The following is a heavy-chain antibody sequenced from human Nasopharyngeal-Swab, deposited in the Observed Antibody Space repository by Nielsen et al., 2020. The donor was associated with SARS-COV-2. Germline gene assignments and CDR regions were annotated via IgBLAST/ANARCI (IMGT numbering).Heavy chain of an antibody. V-gene: IGHV4-34*01. CDR1: GGSFSGYY. Sequence: GSLRLSCAVYGGSFSGYYWSWIRQPPGKGLEWIGEINHSGSTNYNPSLKSRVTISVDTSKNQFSLKLSSVTAADTAVYYCARGGGYFDWFQPPLGYYGMDVWGQGTTVTVSS. J-gene: IGHJ6*02. D-gene: IGHD3-9*01. CDR2: INHSGST. CDR3: ARGGGYFDWFQPPLGYYGMDV.